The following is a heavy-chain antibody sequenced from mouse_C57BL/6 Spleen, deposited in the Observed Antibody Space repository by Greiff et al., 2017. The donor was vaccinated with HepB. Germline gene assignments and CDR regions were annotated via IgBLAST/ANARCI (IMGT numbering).Heavy chain of an antibody. V-gene: IGHV5-9-1*02. CDR1: GFTFSSYA. D-gene: IGHD2-5*01. Sequence: EVHLVESGEGLVKPGGSLKLSCAASGFTFSSYAMSWVRQTPEKRLELVAYISSGGDYIYYADTVKGRFTISRDNARNTLYLQMSSLKSEDTAMYYCTRDYSNYAWFAYWGQGTLVTVSA. J-gene: IGHJ3*01. CDR3: TRDYSNYAWFAY. CDR2: ISSGGDYI.